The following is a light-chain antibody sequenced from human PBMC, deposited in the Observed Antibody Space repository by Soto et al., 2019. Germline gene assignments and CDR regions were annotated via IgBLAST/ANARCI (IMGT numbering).Light chain of an antibody. V-gene: IGKV1-33*01. J-gene: IGKJ1*01. CDR1: QDISNY. CDR3: QQYDNLPWT. CDR2: DAS. Sequence: DIQMTQSPSSLSASVGDRVTITCQASQDISNYLNWYQQKAGKAPKLLIYDASNLETGVPSRFSGSGSGTDFTFTISSLQPEDIATYYCQQYDNLPWTFGPGTKVKSN.